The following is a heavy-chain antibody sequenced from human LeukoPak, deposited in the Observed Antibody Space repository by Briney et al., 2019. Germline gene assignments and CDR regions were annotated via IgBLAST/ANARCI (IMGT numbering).Heavy chain of an antibody. D-gene: IGHD5-24*01. Sequence: PGGSLRLSCVVSGFSFSTYSLNWIRQAPGKGLEWVSYISSSSSIIYYADSVKGRFTISRDNAKNSLYLQMNSLRAEDTAVYYCARRMATFDYWGQGTLVTVSS. J-gene: IGHJ4*02. V-gene: IGHV3-48*04. CDR2: ISSSSSII. CDR1: GFSFSTYS. CDR3: ARRMATFDY.